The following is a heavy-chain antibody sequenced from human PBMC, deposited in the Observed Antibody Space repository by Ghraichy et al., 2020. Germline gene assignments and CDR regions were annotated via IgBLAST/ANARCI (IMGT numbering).Heavy chain of an antibody. CDR2: ISDTAGTTI. J-gene: IGHJ4*02. CDR1: GFTFSDFY. Sequence: GGSLRLSCAASGFTFSDFYMSWIRQAPGKGLECISYISDTAGTTIYYADSVEGRFTISRDNAKNSLYLQMNSLRAEDTAVYYCARAVGSGYTYGYDDIWGRGTLVTVSS. CDR3: ARAVGSGYTYGYDDI. D-gene: IGHD5-18*01. V-gene: IGHV3-11*01.